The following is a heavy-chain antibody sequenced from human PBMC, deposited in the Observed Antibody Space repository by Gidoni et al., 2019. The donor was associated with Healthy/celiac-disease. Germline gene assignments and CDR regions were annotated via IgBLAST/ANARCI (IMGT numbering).Heavy chain of an antibody. CDR3: ARDGGDYYESSGYYYPDY. CDR1: GFTFSSYA. V-gene: IGHV3-64*01. Sequence: EVQLVESGGGLVQPGGSLRLSCAASGFTFSSYAIHWVRQAPGKGLEYVSAISSNGGSTYYANSVKGRFTISRDNSKNTLYLQMGSLRAEDMAVEYCARDGGDYYESSGYYYPDYWGQGTLVTVSS. D-gene: IGHD3-22*01. CDR2: ISSNGGST. J-gene: IGHJ4*02.